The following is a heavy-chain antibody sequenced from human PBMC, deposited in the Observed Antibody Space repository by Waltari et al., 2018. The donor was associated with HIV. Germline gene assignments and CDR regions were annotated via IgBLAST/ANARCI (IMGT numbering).Heavy chain of an antibody. Sequence: QVQLVQPGAEVKKHGASVRGSCKSYGSTVTNYDTDGLRQPNGHGLEWMGLTNPKHVNRSYAQEFPGRVSLTRHTSIRTAYLELRSMRSEDTGVYYCARRGVQDSGWSRMIDYWGQGALGTVSS. CDR3: ARRGVQDSGWSRMIDY. D-gene: IGHD3-10*01. J-gene: IGHJ4*02. CDR1: GSTVTNYD. V-gene: IGHV1-8*01. CDR2: TNPKHVNR.